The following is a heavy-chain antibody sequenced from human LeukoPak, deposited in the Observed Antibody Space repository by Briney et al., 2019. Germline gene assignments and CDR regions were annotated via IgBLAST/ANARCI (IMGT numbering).Heavy chain of an antibody. CDR1: GFTFSSYA. V-gene: IGHV3-30*04. Sequence: GGSLRLSCAASGFTFSSYAMHWVRQAPGKGLEWVAVISYDGSNKYYADSVKGRFTISRDNSKNTLYLQVNSLRAEDTAVYYCARGSSGGDYWGQGTLVTVSS. J-gene: IGHJ4*02. CDR3: ARGSSGGDY. CDR2: ISYDGSNK. D-gene: IGHD2-15*01.